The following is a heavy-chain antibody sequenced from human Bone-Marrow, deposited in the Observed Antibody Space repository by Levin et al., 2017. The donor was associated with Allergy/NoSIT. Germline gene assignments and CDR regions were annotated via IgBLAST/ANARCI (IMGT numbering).Heavy chain of an antibody. Sequence: GGSLRLSCAASGFSFSNTWVSWVRQAPGKGLEWVGRVKRTSDGGTTDYAAPVKGRFTISRAESQNTLYLQMNSLKTEDSAVYYCAIDYGNYLDYWGQGTLVTVSS. J-gene: IGHJ4*02. V-gene: IGHV3-15*01. D-gene: IGHD4-17*01. CDR2: VKRTSDGGTT. CDR1: GFSFSNTW. CDR3: AIDYGNYLDY.